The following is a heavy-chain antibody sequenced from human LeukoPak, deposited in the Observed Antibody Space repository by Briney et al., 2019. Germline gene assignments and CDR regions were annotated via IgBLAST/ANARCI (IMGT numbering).Heavy chain of an antibody. CDR3: AREGRNWNDLDY. CDR1: GFTFSSYA. Sequence: GGSLRLSCAASGFTFSSYAMSWVRQAPGKGLEWVSGISGSGGSTYYADSVKGRFTISRDNAKNSLYLQMNSLRAEDTALYYCAREGRNWNDLDYWGQGTLVTVST. D-gene: IGHD1-20*01. J-gene: IGHJ4*02. CDR2: ISGSGGST. V-gene: IGHV3-23*01.